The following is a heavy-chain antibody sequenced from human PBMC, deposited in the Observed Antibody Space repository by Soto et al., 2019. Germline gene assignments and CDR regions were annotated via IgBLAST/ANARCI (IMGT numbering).Heavy chain of an antibody. J-gene: IGHJ5*02. CDR3: ARAGPPRDWFDP. Sequence: QVQLQESGPGLVKPSQTLSLTCTVSGGSISSGDYYWSWIRQPPGKGLEWVGYIYYSGSTYYNPSLKSSHDRSVDPSKNQFSLKLSSVTAADTAGYYWARAGPPRDWFDPWGQGTLVTVSS. CDR2: IYYSGST. V-gene: IGHV4-30-4*01. CDR1: GGSISSGDYY. D-gene: IGHD7-27*01.